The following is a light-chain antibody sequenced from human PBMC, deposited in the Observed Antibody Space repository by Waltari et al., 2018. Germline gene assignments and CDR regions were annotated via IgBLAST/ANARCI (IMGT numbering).Light chain of an antibody. CDR3: CSNNEGHTHV. CDR1: SSDVGGYNY. Sequence: QSALTQPASVSGSPGQPIPISCTGTSSDVGGYNYVSWFQQHPDKAPKLIIYDVYNRPSGISNRFSGSKSGNTASLTISGLQSEDEADYYCCSNNEGHTHVFGTGTRVTVL. CDR2: DVY. V-gene: IGLV2-14*01. J-gene: IGLJ1*01.